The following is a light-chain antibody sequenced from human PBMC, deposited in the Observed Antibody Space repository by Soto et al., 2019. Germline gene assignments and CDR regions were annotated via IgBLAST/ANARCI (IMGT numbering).Light chain of an antibody. J-gene: IGKJ1*01. Sequence: EIVLTQSPATLSLSPGETATLSCRASQSVSSNYLAWYQQKPGLAPRLLIYDASRRATGIPDRFSGSGSGTDFSLTISRLEPEDFAVYYCQQYGTSLRTFGQGTKVEVK. V-gene: IGKV3D-20*01. CDR1: QSVSSNY. CDR3: QQYGTSLRT. CDR2: DAS.